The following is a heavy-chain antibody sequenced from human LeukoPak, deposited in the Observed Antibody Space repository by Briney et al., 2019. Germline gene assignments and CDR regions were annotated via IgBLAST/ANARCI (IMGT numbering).Heavy chain of an antibody. CDR3: ARYRNYYDSSGYYPFDY. Sequence: PGGSLRLACAASGFTVRSNYMSWVRQAPGRGLEWVSIIYSGGSTYYADSVKGRFTISRDNSKNTLYLQMNSLTAEDTAVYYCARYRNYYDSSGYYPFDYWGQGSLVTVSS. J-gene: IGHJ4*02. CDR1: GFTVRSNY. CDR2: IYSGGST. D-gene: IGHD3-22*01. V-gene: IGHV3-53*01.